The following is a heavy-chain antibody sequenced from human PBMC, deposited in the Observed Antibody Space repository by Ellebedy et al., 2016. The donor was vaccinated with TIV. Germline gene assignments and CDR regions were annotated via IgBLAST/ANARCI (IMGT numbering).Heavy chain of an antibody. CDR2: ISSHNGNS. J-gene: IGHJ4*02. CDR1: GYNFINYG. V-gene: IGHV1-18*04. Sequence: AASVKVSCKASGYNFINYGYTWVRQAPGQGLEWVGYISSHNGNSNYGKNFEGRVTMTNDRPTATVFMELGSLRSDDTAMYYCARTRYSSSWADFWGQGTLVTVSS. CDR3: ARTRYSSSWADF. D-gene: IGHD5-18*01.